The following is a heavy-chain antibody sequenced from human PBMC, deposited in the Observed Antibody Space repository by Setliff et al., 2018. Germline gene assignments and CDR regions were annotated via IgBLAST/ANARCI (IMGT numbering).Heavy chain of an antibody. V-gene: IGHV4-59*01. D-gene: IGHD2-21*01. CDR3: ARFLDPRDGYQNSPGFDF. Sequence: PSETLSLTCTVFGGSISTFYWSWIRQSPEKGLEWIAYIHYSGSTNQNPSLKSRVTISLDTPKNQFSLKLSYMTAADTAVYYCARFLDPRDGYQNSPGFDFRGQGALVTVSS. J-gene: IGHJ4*02. CDR1: GGSISTFY. CDR2: IHYSGST.